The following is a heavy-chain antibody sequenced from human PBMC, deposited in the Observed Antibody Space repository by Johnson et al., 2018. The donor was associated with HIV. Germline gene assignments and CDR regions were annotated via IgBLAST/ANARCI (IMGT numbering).Heavy chain of an antibody. V-gene: IGHV3-43*01. D-gene: IGHD7-27*01. CDR2: ISWDGGST. CDR1: GFTFDDYT. J-gene: IGHJ3*02. Sequence: VQLVESGGVVVQPGGSLILSCAASGFTFDDYTMHWVRQAPGKGLEWVSLISWDGGSTYYADSVKGRFTISRDNSKNSLYLQMNSLRTEDTALYYCARDERGNWGWYHAFDIWGQGTMVTVSS. CDR3: ARDERGNWGWYHAFDI.